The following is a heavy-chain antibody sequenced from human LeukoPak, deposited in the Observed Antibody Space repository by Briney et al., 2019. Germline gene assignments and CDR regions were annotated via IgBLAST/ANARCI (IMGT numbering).Heavy chain of an antibody. D-gene: IGHD5-18*01. CDR1: GFTFSGSA. J-gene: IGHJ3*02. CDR2: IRSKANSYAT. CDR3: TRHVDPHTAMLPDDAFDI. V-gene: IGHV3-73*01. Sequence: GGSLRLSCAASGFTFSGSAMHWVRQASGKGLEWVGRIRSKANSYATAYAASVKGRFTISRDDSKNTAYLQMNSLKTEDTAVYYCTRHVDPHTAMLPDDAFDIWGQGTMVTVSS.